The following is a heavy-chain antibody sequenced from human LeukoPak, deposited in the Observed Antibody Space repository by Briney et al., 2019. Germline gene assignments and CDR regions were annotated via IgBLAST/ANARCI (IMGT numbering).Heavy chain of an antibody. Sequence: SGGSLRLSCAASGFTFGTYSMSWVRQAPGKGLEWVSGISCSGGQTFYADSVKGRFTISRDNSNSFLFLHMDSLRAEDTALYYCAKDMKPDGLWDADYWGQGTLVTVSS. CDR2: ISCSGGQT. D-gene: IGHD1-14*01. J-gene: IGHJ4*02. V-gene: IGHV3-23*01. CDR1: GFTFGTYS. CDR3: AKDMKPDGLWDADY.